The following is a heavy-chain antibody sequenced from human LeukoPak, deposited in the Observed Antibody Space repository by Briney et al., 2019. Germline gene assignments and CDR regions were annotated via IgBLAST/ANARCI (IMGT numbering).Heavy chain of an antibody. Sequence: ASVKVSCKASGYTFTGYYMHWVRQAPGQGLEWMGWINPNSGVTNYAQKFQGRVTMTRDTSISTGYMELSRLRSDDTAVYYCARPSALGKGIDYWGQGTLVTVSS. J-gene: IGHJ4*02. D-gene: IGHD1-26*01. CDR3: ARPSALGKGIDY. CDR2: INPNSGVT. V-gene: IGHV1-2*02. CDR1: GYTFTGYY.